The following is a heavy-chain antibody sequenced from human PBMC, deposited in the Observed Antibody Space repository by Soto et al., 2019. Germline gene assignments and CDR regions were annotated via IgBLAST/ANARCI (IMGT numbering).Heavy chain of an antibody. CDR2: LSGSGGTT. CDR1: GVTFSNYA. CDR3: AKQREDYGSGADTFYFDS. Sequence: EVQLLESGGGLVQPGGSLRLSCTVSGVTFSNYAMNWVRQAPGKGLEWVASLSGSGGTTYYADSVKGRFIISRDNSKNRLYLLMNSLRAEDTALYSCAKQREDYGSGADTFYFDSWGQGALVTVSS. J-gene: IGHJ4*02. V-gene: IGHV3-23*01. D-gene: IGHD3-10*01.